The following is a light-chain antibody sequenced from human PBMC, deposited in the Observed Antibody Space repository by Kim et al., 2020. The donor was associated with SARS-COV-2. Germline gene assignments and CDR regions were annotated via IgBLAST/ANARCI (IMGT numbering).Light chain of an antibody. CDR1: QSVSSRY. J-gene: IGKJ2*01. V-gene: IGKV3-20*01. CDR2: GAS. CDR3: QQYGRSPYT. Sequence: LSPGERATLSCRASQSVSSRYFVWYQQKPGQAPRLLIYGASSRATGIPDRFSGSGSGTDFTLTISRLEPEDFAVYYCQQYGRSPYTFGQGTKLEI.